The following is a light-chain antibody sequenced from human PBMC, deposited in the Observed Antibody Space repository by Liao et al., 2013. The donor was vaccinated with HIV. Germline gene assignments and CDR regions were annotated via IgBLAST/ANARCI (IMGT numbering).Light chain of an antibody. Sequence: SYELTQPPSVSVSPGQTASITCSGDKLGDKYAYWYQQKPGQAPVLVIYYDSDRSAGIPERFSGSNSGNTATLTISRVEAGDEADYYCQVWDNNSDHGVFGGGTKLTVL. CDR1: KLGDKY. J-gene: IGLJ3*02. CDR3: QVWDNNSDHGV. CDR2: YDS. V-gene: IGLV3-21*04.